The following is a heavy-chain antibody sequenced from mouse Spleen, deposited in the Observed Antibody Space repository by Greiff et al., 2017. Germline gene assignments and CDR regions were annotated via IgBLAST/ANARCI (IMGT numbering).Heavy chain of an antibody. V-gene: IGHV1-81*01. CDR1: GYTFTSYG. CDR3: ARQGAGFDY. J-gene: IGHJ2*01. Sequence: VKLMESGAELARPGASVKLSCKASGYTFTSYGISWVKQRTGQGLEWIGEIYPRSGNTYYNEKFKGKATLTADKSSSTAYMELRSLTSEDSAVYFCARQGAGFDYWGQGTALTVSS. CDR2: IYPRSGNT.